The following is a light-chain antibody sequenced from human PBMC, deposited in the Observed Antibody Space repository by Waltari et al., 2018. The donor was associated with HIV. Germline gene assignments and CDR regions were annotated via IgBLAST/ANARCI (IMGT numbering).Light chain of an antibody. Sequence: QSPLTQPASVSGNPGQSVTITCTGTNIDVGNYNLVPWYQQHPGKAPKLLIYDVSKRPSGVSRRFSGSKAGYWASLTISGLLTEDESYYYCLTYVSDSGTWKFGGGTYLTV. J-gene: IGLJ3*02. CDR2: DVS. CDR3: LTYVSDSGTWK. V-gene: IGLV2-23*02. CDR1: NIDVGNYNL.